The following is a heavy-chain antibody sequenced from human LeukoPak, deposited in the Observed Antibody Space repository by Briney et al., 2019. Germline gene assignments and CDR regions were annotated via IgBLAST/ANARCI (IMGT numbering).Heavy chain of an antibody. V-gene: IGHV4-59*08. D-gene: IGHD3-3*01. CDR1: GGSISSYY. CDR3: ARGTSYYDFWSGYYPPNLIDY. CDR2: IYYSGST. Sequence: PSETLSLTCTVSGGSISSYYWSWIRQPPGKGLEWIGYIYYSGSTNYNPSLKSRVTISVDTSKNQFSLKLSSVTAADTAVYYCARGTSYYDFWSGYYPPNLIDYWGQGTLVTVSS. J-gene: IGHJ4*02.